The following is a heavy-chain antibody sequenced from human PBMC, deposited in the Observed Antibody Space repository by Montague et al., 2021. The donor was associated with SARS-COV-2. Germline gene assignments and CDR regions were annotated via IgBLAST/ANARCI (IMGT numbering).Heavy chain of an antibody. D-gene: IGHD4-11*01. CDR1: GGSISSGGYY. V-gene: IGHV4-31*03. J-gene: IGHJ4*02. CDR3: VRGGDYTDYGRVDY. Sequence: TLSLTCTVSGGSISSGGYYWSWIRQHPGKGLEWIGYIYYSGSTYYXXXLKSRVTISVDTSKNQFSLRLSSVTAADTAVYYCVRGGDYTDYGRVDYWGQGTLVIVSS. CDR2: IYYSGST.